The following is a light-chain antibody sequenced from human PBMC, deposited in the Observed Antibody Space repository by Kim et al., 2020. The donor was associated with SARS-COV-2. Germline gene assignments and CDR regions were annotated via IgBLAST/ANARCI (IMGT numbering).Light chain of an antibody. V-gene: IGKV3-15*01. J-gene: IGKJ3*01. CDR1: QSVSSY. CDR3: QQYNNWPPKFT. Sequence: EIVMTQSPATLSVSPGERATLSCRASQSVSSYLAWYQQKPGQAPRLLIYGASTRATGIPARFSGSGSGTEFTLTISSLQSEDFALYYCQQYNNWPPKFTFGPGTKVDIK. CDR2: GAS.